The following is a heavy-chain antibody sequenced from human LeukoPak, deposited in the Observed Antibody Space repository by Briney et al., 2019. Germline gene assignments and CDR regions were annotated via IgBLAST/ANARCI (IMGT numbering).Heavy chain of an antibody. CDR1: SGSISTSNYY. CDR3: ARAVYYYDSDGYYGCYFDY. Sequence: SETLSLTCTVSSGSISTSNYYWGWVRQPPGKALEWIGNIFYSGSTYYSPSLKSRVTISLDTSRNQFSLKLNSVTAADTAVYYCARAVYYYDSDGYYGCYFDYWGQGTLVTVSS. D-gene: IGHD3-22*01. V-gene: IGHV4-39*07. CDR2: IFYSGST. J-gene: IGHJ4*02.